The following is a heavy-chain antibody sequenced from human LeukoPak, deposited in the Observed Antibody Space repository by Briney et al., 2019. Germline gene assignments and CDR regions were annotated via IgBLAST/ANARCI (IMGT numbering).Heavy chain of an antibody. CDR1: GLIFRKYS. CDR2: ISADGNNE. CDR3: ARNDPDSSED. D-gene: IGHD3-22*01. V-gene: IGHV3-30-3*01. J-gene: IGHJ4*02. Sequence: PGGSLRLSCAASGLIFRKYSLPWVRPAPGKGPEGVAVISADGNNEHYADSAKGRFTLSRDNAKSTAYLQMNSLRSEDTAVYYCARNDPDSSEDWGQGTLVTVSS.